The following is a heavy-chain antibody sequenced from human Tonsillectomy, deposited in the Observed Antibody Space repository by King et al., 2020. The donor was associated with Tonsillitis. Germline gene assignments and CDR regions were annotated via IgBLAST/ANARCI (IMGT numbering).Heavy chain of an antibody. D-gene: IGHD3-9*01. J-gene: IGHJ6*02. CDR2: ISYDGSNK. V-gene: IGHV3-30-3*01. Sequence: VQLVESGGGVVQPGRSLRLSCAASGFTFSSYAMHWVRQAPGKGLEWVAVISYDGSNKYYADSVKGRFTISRDNSKNTLYLQMNSLRAEDTAVYYCARGLRYFDWLYYYGMDVWGQGTTVTVSS. CDR3: ARGLRYFDWLYYYGMDV. CDR1: GFTFSSYA.